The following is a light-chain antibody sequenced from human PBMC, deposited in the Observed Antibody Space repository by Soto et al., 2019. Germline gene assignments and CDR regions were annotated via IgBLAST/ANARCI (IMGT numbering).Light chain of an antibody. Sequence: EVVMRQSPATLSVSPGEGATRSCRASQGIGDTLAWYQHKPGQPPRLLIYDTSTRATGVPTRFSGSRAGAEFTLTINSLQSEDFAVYYCQPYNNWPLTFGGGTKVEIK. CDR2: DTS. CDR1: QGIGDT. V-gene: IGKV3-15*01. J-gene: IGKJ4*01. CDR3: QPYNNWPLT.